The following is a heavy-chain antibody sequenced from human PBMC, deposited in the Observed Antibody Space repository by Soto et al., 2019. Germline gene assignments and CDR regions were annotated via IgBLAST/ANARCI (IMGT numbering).Heavy chain of an antibody. CDR3: ASRYCSSTSCSPYYYYGMDV. Sequence: SVKVSCKASGGTFSSYAISWVRQAPGQGLEWMGGIIPIFGTANYAQKFQGRVTITADESTSTAYMELSSLRSEDTAVYYCASRYCSSTSCSPYYYYGMDVWGQGTTVTVSS. CDR1: GGTFSSYA. CDR2: IIPIFGTA. J-gene: IGHJ6*02. V-gene: IGHV1-69*13. D-gene: IGHD2-2*01.